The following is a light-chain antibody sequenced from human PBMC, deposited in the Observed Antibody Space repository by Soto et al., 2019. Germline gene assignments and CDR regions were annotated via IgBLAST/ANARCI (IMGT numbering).Light chain of an antibody. J-gene: IGKJ2*01. Sequence: DIQMTQSPSTLSASVGGRVTITCRASQSIDRWLAWYQQKPGKAPNLLVYKASSLESGVTSRFSGSGFGTEFTLTITSLQPDDFATYYCQQYNSFPYIFGQGTRLEIK. CDR3: QQYNSFPYI. V-gene: IGKV1-5*03. CDR1: QSIDRW. CDR2: KAS.